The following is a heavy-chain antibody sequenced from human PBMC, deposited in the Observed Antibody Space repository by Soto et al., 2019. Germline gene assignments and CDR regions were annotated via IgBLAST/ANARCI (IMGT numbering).Heavy chain of an antibody. Sequence: SVKLSCQTSGGSYSSYPISCLRQTTEQGLEWMGGIIPIFGTANYAQKFQGRVTITADESTSTAYMELSSLRSEDTAVYYCAREWRVGASPSLGSYYYYGMDVWGQGTTVTVSS. V-gene: IGHV1-69*13. D-gene: IGHD1-26*01. CDR1: GGSYSSYP. CDR3: AREWRVGASPSLGSYYYYGMDV. CDR2: IIPIFGTA. J-gene: IGHJ6*02.